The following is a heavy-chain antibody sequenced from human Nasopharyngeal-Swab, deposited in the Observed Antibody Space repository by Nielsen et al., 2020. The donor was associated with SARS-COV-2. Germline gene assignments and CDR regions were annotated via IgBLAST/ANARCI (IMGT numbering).Heavy chain of an antibody. CDR2: IKEDGSEK. D-gene: IGHD3-3*01. V-gene: IGHV3-7*03. CDR1: GFTFSNYW. CDR3: ARGEWRWRY. Sequence: GGSLRLSCAASGFTFSNYWMTWVRPAPGKGLEGVATIKEDGSEKSYVDSVKGRFTISRDNAKSSLSLQINSLRGEDTAVYYCARGEWRWRYWGRGTLVTVSS. J-gene: IGHJ4*02.